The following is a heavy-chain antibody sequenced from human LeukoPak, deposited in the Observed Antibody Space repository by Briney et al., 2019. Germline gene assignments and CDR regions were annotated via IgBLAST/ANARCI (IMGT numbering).Heavy chain of an antibody. CDR2: IRYDGSNK. D-gene: IGHD3-22*01. Sequence: GGSLRLSCAASGFTFISYDMHWVRQAPGKGLEWVAFIRYDGSNKYYADSVKGRFTISRDNSKNTLYLQMNSLRAEDTAVYYCARPMLDSSGYFSSEDAFDIWGQGTMVTVSS. V-gene: IGHV3-30*02. CDR1: GFTFISYD. J-gene: IGHJ3*02. CDR3: ARPMLDSSGYFSSEDAFDI.